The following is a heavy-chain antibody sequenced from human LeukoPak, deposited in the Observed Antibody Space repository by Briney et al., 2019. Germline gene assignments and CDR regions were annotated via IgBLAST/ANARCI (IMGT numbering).Heavy chain of an antibody. J-gene: IGHJ4*02. CDR2: ISSSSSYI. CDR3: AKVEKPGYFDY. CDR1: GFTFSSYS. V-gene: IGHV3-21*01. Sequence: PGGSLRLSCAASGFTFSSYSMDWVRQAPGKGLEWVSSISSSSSYIYYADSVKGRFTISRDNAKNSLYLQMNSLRAEDTAVYYCAKVEKPGYFDYWGQGTLVTVSS.